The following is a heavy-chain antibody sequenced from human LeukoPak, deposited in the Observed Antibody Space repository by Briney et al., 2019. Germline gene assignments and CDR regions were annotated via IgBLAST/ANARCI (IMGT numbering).Heavy chain of an antibody. CDR2: IYYRGSA. CDR1: GGFITSSSYY. Sequence: PSETLSLTCAVSGGFITSSSYYWGWIRQPPGKGLEWIGNIYYRGSANHHPSLTSRVTISRDTSKFQLSLKLTSVNTADTAVYYCARAGGVKTAALDLDYWGQGTLVTVSS. CDR3: ARAGGVKTAALDLDY. D-gene: IGHD6-25*01. V-gene: IGHV4-61*05. J-gene: IGHJ4*02.